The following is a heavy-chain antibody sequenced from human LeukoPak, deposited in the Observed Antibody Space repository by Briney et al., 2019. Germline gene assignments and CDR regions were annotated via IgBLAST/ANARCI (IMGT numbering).Heavy chain of an antibody. Sequence: GGSLRLSCAASGFTFSDYYMSWIRQAPGKGLEWVSYIDNSGSTIYYADSVKGRFTISRDNAKNSLYLQMNSLRAEDTAVYYCLVTTRSRGFDYWGQGTLVTVSS. CDR1: GFTFSDYY. CDR3: LVTTRSRGFDY. V-gene: IGHV3-11*04. J-gene: IGHJ4*02. D-gene: IGHD1/OR15-1a*01. CDR2: IDNSGSTI.